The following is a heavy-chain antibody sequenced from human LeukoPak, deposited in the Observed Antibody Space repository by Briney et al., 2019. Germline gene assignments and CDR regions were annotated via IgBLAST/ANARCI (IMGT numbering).Heavy chain of an antibody. CDR2: IYYSGST. Sequence: SETLSLTCTVSGGSISSSSYYWGWIRQSPGKGLEWIGNIYYSGSTYYNPSLKSRVTISVDTSKNQFSLKLNSVTAADTAVYCCARRLVGTLDYWGQGTLVTVSS. J-gene: IGHJ4*02. V-gene: IGHV4-39*01. D-gene: IGHD2/OR15-2a*01. CDR1: GGSISSSSYY. CDR3: ARRLVGTLDY.